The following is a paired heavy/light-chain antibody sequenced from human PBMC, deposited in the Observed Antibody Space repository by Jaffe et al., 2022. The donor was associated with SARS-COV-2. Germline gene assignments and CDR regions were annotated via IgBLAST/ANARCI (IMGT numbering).Light chain of an antibody. J-gene: IGKJ3*01. Sequence: DIQMTQSPSSLSASVGDRVTITCRASQSLSIYLNWYQQKPGGAPKLLIYAASSLQIGVPSRFSGSGSGTDFTLTISSLQPEDFAIYYCQQSYTTPRTFGPGTKVDIK. CDR3: QQSYTTPRT. CDR2: AAS. V-gene: IGKV1-39*01. CDR1: QSLSIY.
Heavy chain of an antibody. CDR3: AKDRDRNWNARGWFDP. V-gene: IGHV3-23*01. CDR2: ISSSGGST. Sequence: EVQLLESGGGLVQPGGSLRLSCEASGFTFSNFAMNWVRQAPGRGLEWVSAISSSGGSTYYADSVKGRFTISRDNSKNTVYLQANSLRAEDTAIYYCAKDRDRNWNARGWFDPWGQGTLVTVSS. J-gene: IGHJ5*02. D-gene: IGHD1-20*01. CDR1: GFTFSNFA.